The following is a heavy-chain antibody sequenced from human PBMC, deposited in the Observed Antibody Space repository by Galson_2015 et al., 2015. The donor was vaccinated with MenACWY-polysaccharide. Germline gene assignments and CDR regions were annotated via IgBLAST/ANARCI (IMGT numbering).Heavy chain of an antibody. CDR2: TYYRSNWSS. D-gene: IGHD1-26*01. CDR1: GDSVSSHTAA. CDR3: ARVEKYSGSYYILR. J-gene: IGHJ4*02. V-gene: IGHV6-1*01. Sequence: CAISGDSVSSHTAAWNWIRQSPSRGLEWLGRTYYRSNWSSDHALSVRGRITINADTSKNQFSLQLNSVTPEDKAVYYCARVEKYSGSYYILRWGQGTLVTVSS.